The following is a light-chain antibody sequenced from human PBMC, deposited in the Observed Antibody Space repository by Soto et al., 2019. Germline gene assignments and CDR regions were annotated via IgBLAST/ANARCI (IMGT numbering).Light chain of an antibody. Sequence: SVLTQPRSVSGSPGQSVTISCTGTSSDVGAYNFVSWHQQHPGKAPKLMIYDVDKRPSGVPDRFSGSKSGNTASLTISGLQAEDEADYYCCSFAGRYSYVFGTGTKVTVL. CDR2: DVD. V-gene: IGLV2-11*01. J-gene: IGLJ1*01. CDR1: SSDVGAYNF. CDR3: CSFAGRYSYV.